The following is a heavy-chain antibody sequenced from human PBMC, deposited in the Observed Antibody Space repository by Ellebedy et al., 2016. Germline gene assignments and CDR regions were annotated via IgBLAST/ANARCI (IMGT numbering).Heavy chain of an antibody. Sequence: SETLSLTCAVYGGSFSAYYWNWIRRPPGKGLEWIGYVFHTGTTNYNPSLKSRVTMSVDTSKSQFSLRLTSVTAADTAVYYCAKWNGGWYAFEVWGQGTMVTVSS. CDR2: VFHTGTT. D-gene: IGHD6-19*01. CDR1: GGSFSAYY. V-gene: IGHV4-34*10. J-gene: IGHJ3*01. CDR3: AKWNGGWYAFEV.